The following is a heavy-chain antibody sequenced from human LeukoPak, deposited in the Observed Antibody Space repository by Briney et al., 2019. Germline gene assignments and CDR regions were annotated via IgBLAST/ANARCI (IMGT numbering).Heavy chain of an antibody. V-gene: IGHV3-23*01. CDR3: AKYPYEISSCYYGPTRGIDY. D-gene: IGHD3-22*01. CDR1: GFTLSRFA. Sequence: GGSLRLSRAPSGFTLSRFAMSGAGPATGRGREWVSAIRGSGDRTYYADSVTSRFTISRDKSPNTLYLQMNSLRAQDTAVCYFAKYPYEISSCYYGPTRGIDYWGLGTLVTVSS. J-gene: IGHJ4*02. CDR2: IRGSGDRT.